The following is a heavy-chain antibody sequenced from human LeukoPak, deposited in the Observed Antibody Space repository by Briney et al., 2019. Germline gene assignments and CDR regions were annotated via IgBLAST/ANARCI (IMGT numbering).Heavy chain of an antibody. Sequence: GGSLRLSCAASGFTFSSYAMSWVRQAPGKGLEWVSTISGSGTATYYADSVKGRFTISRDNSKNTLYLQMNGLRAEDTAVYYCAKENNWNDGRFNYFDYWGQGTLVTVSS. CDR1: GFTFSSYA. V-gene: IGHV3-23*01. CDR3: AKENNWNDGRFNYFDY. J-gene: IGHJ4*02. D-gene: IGHD1-20*01. CDR2: ISGSGTAT.